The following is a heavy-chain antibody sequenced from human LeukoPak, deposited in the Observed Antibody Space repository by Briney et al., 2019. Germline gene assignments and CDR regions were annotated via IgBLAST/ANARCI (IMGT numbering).Heavy chain of an antibody. J-gene: IGHJ6*03. CDR1: GGSISSGGYY. Sequence: SETLSLTCTVSGGSISSGGYYWSWIRQPPGKGLEWIGYIYHSGSTYYNPSLKSRVTISVDRSKNQFSLKLSSVTAADTAVYYCARWEYYDFWSGHPNMDVWGKGTTVTVSS. D-gene: IGHD3-3*01. CDR2: IYHSGST. CDR3: ARWEYYDFWSGHPNMDV. V-gene: IGHV4-30-2*01.